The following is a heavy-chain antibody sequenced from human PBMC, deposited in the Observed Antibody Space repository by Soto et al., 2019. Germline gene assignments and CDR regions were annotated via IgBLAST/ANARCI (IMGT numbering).Heavy chain of an antibody. CDR2: IYYSGST. J-gene: IGHJ4*02. CDR1: GGSISSYY. Sequence: SETLSLTCTVSGGSISSYYWSWIRQPPGKGLKWIGYIYYSGSTNYNPSLKSRVTISVDTSKNQFSLKLSSVTAADTAVYYCATSGYSSGEFDYWGQGTLVTVS. V-gene: IGHV4-59*01. D-gene: IGHD6-25*01. CDR3: ATSGYSSGEFDY.